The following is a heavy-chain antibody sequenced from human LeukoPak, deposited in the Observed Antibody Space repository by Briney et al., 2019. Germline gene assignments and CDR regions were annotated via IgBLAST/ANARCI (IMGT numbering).Heavy chain of an antibody. J-gene: IGHJ5*02. V-gene: IGHV4-59*01. D-gene: IGHD3-3*01. CDR3: ARVGIFRFPSNWFYP. CDR1: GASISSYY. CDR2: IYYSGSN. Sequence: SETLSLTCTVSGASISSYYWSWIRQPPGKGLEGIGYIYYSGSNRYNPSLKSRVTISVDTSKNQHSLKLSSVSAADTAVYYCARVGIFRFPSNWFYPWGQGTLVTVSS.